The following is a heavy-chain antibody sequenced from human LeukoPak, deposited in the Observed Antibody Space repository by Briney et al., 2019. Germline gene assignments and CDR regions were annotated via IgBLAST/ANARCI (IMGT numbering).Heavy chain of an antibody. CDR1: GYTFTDYY. D-gene: IGHD6-13*01. V-gene: IGHV1-2*02. CDR3: ARAGAAAPYYYMDV. J-gene: IGHJ6*03. Sequence: ASVKVSCKASGYTFTDYYMHWVRQAPGQGLEWMGWINPNSGGTNYAQKLQGRVTMTTDTSTSTAYMELRSLRSDDTAVYYCARAGAAAPYYYMDVWGKGTTVTVSS. CDR2: INPNSGGT.